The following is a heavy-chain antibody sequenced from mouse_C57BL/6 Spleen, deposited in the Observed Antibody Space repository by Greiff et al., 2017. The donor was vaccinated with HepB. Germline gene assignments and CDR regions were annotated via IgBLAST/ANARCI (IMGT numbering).Heavy chain of an antibody. D-gene: IGHD1-1*01. Sequence: LVESGAELVKPGASVKLSCTASGFNIKDYYMHWVKQRTEQGLEWIGRIDPEDGETKYAPKFQGKATITADTSSNTAYLQLSSLTSEDTAVYYCARSGAVVADYYAMDYWGQGTSVTVSS. V-gene: IGHV14-2*01. CDR3: ARSGAVVADYYAMDY. J-gene: IGHJ4*01. CDR2: IDPEDGET. CDR1: GFNIKDYY.